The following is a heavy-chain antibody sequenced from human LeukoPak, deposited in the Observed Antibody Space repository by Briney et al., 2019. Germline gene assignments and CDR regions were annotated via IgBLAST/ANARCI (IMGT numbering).Heavy chain of an antibody. J-gene: IGHJ5*02. CDR3: AKSLEMATIGWFDP. D-gene: IGHD5-24*01. Sequence: GGSLRLSCAASGFTFSSYWMSWVRQAPGKGLEWVSAISGSGGSTYYADSVKGRFTISRDNSKNTLYLQMNSLRAEDTAMYYCAKSLEMATIGWFDPWGQGTLVTVSS. CDR1: GFTFSSYW. V-gene: IGHV3-23*01. CDR2: ISGSGGST.